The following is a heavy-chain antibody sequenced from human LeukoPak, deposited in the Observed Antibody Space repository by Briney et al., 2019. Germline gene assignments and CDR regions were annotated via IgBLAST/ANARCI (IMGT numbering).Heavy chain of an antibody. J-gene: IGHJ6*02. CDR2: ISGDGSSA. CDR3: AKDIVIGGSAYYYYGMDV. Sequence: GGSLRLSCAASGFTFDDYAMDWVRQPPGKGLEWVSLISGDGSSAYYADSVKGRFTISRDNSKNSLYLQMNSLRTEDTALYFCAKDIVIGGSAYYYYGMDVWGQGTTVTVSS. V-gene: IGHV3-43*02. CDR1: GFTFDDYA. D-gene: IGHD2/OR15-2a*01.